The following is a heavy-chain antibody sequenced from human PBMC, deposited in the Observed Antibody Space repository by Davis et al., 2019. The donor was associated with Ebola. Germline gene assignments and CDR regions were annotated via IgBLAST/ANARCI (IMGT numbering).Heavy chain of an antibody. Sequence: GESLKISCAASGFTFTSYAMDWVRQAPGKGLEWVSYISSRGTNIYYADSVKGRFTISRDNAKNSLYLQMNSLRAEDTAVYYCASQSIVARSYWYFDLWGRGTLVTVSS. V-gene: IGHV3-48*04. CDR1: GFTFTSYA. J-gene: IGHJ2*01. D-gene: IGHD6-6*01. CDR2: ISSRGTNI. CDR3: ASQSIVARSYWYFDL.